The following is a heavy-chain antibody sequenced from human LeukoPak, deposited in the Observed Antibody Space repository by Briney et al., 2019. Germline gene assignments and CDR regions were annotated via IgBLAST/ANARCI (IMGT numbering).Heavy chain of an antibody. CDR2: LSDSGDA. J-gene: IGHJ4*02. Sequence: PSEPLSLTCAVSGGSFTSIPGTTSYWSWIRQPAGKGLEWIGRLSDSGDAHYSPSLTSRVTIFLDTSKKQFSLRLDSVTAADTAIYYCARDLYASGTFYTGGLDNWGPGTLVTVSS. D-gene: IGHD3-10*01. CDR3: ARDLYASGTFYTGGLDN. V-gene: IGHV4-61*02. CDR1: GGSFTSIPGTTSY.